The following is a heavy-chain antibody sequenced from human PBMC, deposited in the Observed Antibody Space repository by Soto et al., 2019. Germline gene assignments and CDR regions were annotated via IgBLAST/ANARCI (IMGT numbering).Heavy chain of an antibody. CDR2: IWYDGSNK. Sequence: PGGSLRLSCAASGFTFSSYGMHWVRQAPGKGLEWVAVIWYDGSNKYYADSVKGRFTISRDNSKNTLYLQMNSLRAEDTAVYYCARDLASITIFGVLRDYYYYYGMDVWGQGTTVTVS. V-gene: IGHV3-33*01. CDR1: GFTFSSYG. CDR3: ARDLASITIFGVLRDYYYYYGMDV. D-gene: IGHD3-3*01. J-gene: IGHJ6*02.